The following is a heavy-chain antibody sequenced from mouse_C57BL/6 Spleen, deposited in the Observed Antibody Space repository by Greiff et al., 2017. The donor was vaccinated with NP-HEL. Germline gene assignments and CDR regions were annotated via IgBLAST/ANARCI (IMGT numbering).Heavy chain of an antibody. CDR1: GFTFSSYA. J-gene: IGHJ3*01. D-gene: IGHD1-1*01. CDR3: TRDGDYYYGSSPAWFAY. Sequence: EVQGVESGEGLVKPGGSLKLSCAASGFTFSSYAMSWVRQTPEKRLEWVAYISSGGDYIYYADTVKGRFTISRDNARNTLYLQMSSLKTEDTAMYYCTRDGDYYYGSSPAWFAYWGQGTLVTVSA. CDR2: ISSGGDYI. V-gene: IGHV5-9-1*02.